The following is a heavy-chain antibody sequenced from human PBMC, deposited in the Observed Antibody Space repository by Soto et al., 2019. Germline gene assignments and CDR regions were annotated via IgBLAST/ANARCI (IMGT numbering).Heavy chain of an antibody. J-gene: IGHJ4*02. CDR1: GFTFSDYY. CDR3: ARDLPSYYYDSSGYDYFDY. Sequence: PGGSLRLSCAASGFTFSDYYMSWIRQAPGKGLEWVSYISSSSSYTNYADSVKGRFTISRDNAKNSLYLQMNSLRAEDTAVYYCARDLPSYYYDSSGYDYFDYWGQGTLVTVSS. V-gene: IGHV3-11*06. D-gene: IGHD3-22*01. CDR2: ISSSSSYT.